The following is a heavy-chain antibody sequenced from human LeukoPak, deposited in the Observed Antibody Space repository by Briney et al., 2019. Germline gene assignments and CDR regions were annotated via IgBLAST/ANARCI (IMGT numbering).Heavy chain of an antibody. Sequence: SETLSLTCDVYGGPFSGYYWSWIRQPPGKGLEWIGEINHSGSTNYNPSLKSRVTISVDTSKNQFSLKLSSVTAADTAVYYCARATRAGYSSGWYYFDYWGQGTLVTVSS. CDR2: INHSGST. CDR1: GGPFSGYY. J-gene: IGHJ4*02. CDR3: ARATRAGYSSGWYYFDY. V-gene: IGHV4-34*01. D-gene: IGHD6-19*01.